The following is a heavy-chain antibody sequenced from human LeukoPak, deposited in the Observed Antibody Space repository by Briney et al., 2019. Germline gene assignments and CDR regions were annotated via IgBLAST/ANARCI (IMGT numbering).Heavy chain of an antibody. CDR2: IAHDGSDT. D-gene: IGHD2-21*01. Sequence: GRSLRLSCAASGFTFSSYSLHWVRQAPGKGLEWVAFIAHDGSDTYYAESAKGRFNISRDSSKNTLYLQMNSLRVEDTAVYYCARNRFLDYCGQGTLVTVSS. CDR1: GFTFSSYS. J-gene: IGHJ4*02. CDR3: ARNRFLDY. V-gene: IGHV3-30*04.